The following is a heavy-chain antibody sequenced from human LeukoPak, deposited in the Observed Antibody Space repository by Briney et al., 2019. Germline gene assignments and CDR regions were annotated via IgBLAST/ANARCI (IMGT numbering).Heavy chain of an antibody. CDR2: ISSSSSYI. D-gene: IGHD4-17*01. J-gene: IGHJ4*02. CDR3: ARDRRLRRDTDY. CDR1: GFTFGSYS. V-gene: IGHV3-21*01. Sequence: GGSLRLSCAASGFTFGSYSMNWVRQAPGKGLEWVSSISSSSSYIYYADSVKGRFTISRDNAKNSLYLQMNSLRAEDTAVYYCARDRRLRRDTDYWGQGTLVTVSS.